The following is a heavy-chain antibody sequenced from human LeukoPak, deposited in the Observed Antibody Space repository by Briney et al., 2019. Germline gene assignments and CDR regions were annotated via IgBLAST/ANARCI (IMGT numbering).Heavy chain of an antibody. J-gene: IGHJ4*02. CDR1: GGPLNNYT. V-gene: IGHV1-69*04. D-gene: IGHD3-3*01. Sequence: GASVKVSCKASGGPLNNYTVSWVRQAPGQGLEWMGRIIPILGIADYAQTFQDRVTTTADKSTNTVYMELSSLRSEDTAVYYCTRDYDSEDYWGQGTLVTVSS. CDR3: TRDYDSEDY. CDR2: IIPILGIA.